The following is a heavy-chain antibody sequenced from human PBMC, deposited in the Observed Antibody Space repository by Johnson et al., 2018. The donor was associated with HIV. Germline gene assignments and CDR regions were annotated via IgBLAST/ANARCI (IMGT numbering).Heavy chain of an antibody. D-gene: IGHD2-15*01. J-gene: IGHJ3*02. CDR3: ARDDGGGGDAFDI. CDR2: ISYDGSNK. Sequence: QMQLVESGGGLVQPGRSLRLSCAASGFTFSSYAMHWVRQAPGKGLEWVAVISYDGSNKYYADSVKGRFTISRDNSKNTLYLQMNSLRAEDTAVYYCARDDGGGGDAFDIWGQGTMVTVSS. V-gene: IGHV3-30*04. CDR1: GFTFSSYA.